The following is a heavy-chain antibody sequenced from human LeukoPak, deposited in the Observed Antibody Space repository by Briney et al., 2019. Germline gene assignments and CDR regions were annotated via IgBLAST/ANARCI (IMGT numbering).Heavy chain of an antibody. J-gene: IGHJ6*03. CDR2: LYYMRGA. Sequence: PSETLSLTCTVSGGSISGYYWRWSRQPPGKGVEWLGNLYYMRGACYKSSLKSRVTTSVDTSGNEFSLKLSSVTAADAAVYYCARIPQEMSVAAAGRIYYYYYYMDVWGKGTTVTVSS. CDR3: ARIPQEMSVAAAGRIYYYYYYMDV. V-gene: IGHV4-59*01. CDR1: GGSISGYY. D-gene: IGHD6-13*01.